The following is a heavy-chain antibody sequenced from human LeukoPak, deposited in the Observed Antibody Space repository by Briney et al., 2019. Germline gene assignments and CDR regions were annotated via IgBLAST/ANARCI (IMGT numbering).Heavy chain of an antibody. V-gene: IGHV3-21*03. CDR1: GFSFSGYS. J-gene: IGHJ2*01. CDR3: ARDWYLDL. CDR2: ISYSSSYI. Sequence: GGSLRLSCAGSGFSFSGYSMSWVRQAPGKGLEWVSTISYSSSYIFYADSVKGRVTVSRDNSRNTLHLQMNSLRAEDTAVYYCARDWYLDLWGRGTLVTVSS.